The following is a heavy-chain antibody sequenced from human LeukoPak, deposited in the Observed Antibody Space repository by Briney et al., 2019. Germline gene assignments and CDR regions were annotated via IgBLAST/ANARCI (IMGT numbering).Heavy chain of an antibody. D-gene: IGHD4-23*01. J-gene: IGHJ4*02. V-gene: IGHV3-48*01. CDR2: ISSSSSTI. CDR1: GFTFSSYS. CDR3: ASLPLRWYPPYYFDY. Sequence: QSGGSLRLSCAASGFTFSSYSMNWVRQAPGKGLEWVSYISSSSSTIYYADSVKGRFTISRDNAKNSLYLQMNSLRAEDTAVYYCASLPLRWYPPYYFDYWGQGTLVTVSS.